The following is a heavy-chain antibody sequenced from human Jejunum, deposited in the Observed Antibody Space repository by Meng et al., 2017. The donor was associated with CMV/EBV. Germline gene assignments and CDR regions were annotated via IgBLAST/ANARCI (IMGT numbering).Heavy chain of an antibody. CDR2: IRSKAYGETT. V-gene: IGHV3-49*02. CDR3: TRDLFSYYHYYYGMDI. CDR1: GYYP. Sequence: GYYPFSWVRKAPGKGLEWIGFIRSKAYGETTEYATSVKGRFTISRDDSKKILYLEMNSLKTEDTAVYYCTRDLFSYYHYYYGMDIWGQGTTVTVSS. D-gene: IGHD3-10*01. J-gene: IGHJ6*02.